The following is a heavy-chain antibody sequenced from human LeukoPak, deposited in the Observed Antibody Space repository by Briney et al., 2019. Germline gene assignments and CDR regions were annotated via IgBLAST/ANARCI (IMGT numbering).Heavy chain of an antibody. Sequence: PSETLSLTCTVSGGSVSSESYHWSWIRQPPGKGLEWIAYIFNSGSTNYNPSLRSRVTMSVDTSKNQFSLKLTSVTAADTAVYYCARGVVGATAFDYWGQGTLVTVSS. CDR3: ARGVVGATAFDY. V-gene: IGHV4-61*01. D-gene: IGHD1-26*01. CDR1: GGSVSSESYH. CDR2: IFNSGST. J-gene: IGHJ4*02.